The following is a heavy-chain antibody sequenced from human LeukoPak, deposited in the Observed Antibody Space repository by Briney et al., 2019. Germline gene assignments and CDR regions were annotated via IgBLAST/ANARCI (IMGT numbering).Heavy chain of an antibody. Sequence: GGSLRLSCAASQFTFSSYAMSWVRQAPGKGLEWVSGISGSGDNTYYADSVKGRFTISRDNSKNTLYVQVNSLGTEDTAAYYCAKGSYYDSSGSFYFDYWGQGTLVTVSS. CDR1: QFTFSSYA. CDR2: ISGSGDNT. D-gene: IGHD3-22*01. J-gene: IGHJ4*02. CDR3: AKGSYYDSSGSFYFDY. V-gene: IGHV3-23*01.